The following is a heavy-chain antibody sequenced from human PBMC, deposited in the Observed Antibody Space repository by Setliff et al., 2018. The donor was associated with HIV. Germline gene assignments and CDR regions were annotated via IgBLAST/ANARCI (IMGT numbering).Heavy chain of an antibody. D-gene: IGHD3-10*02. CDR2: ISAYNGNA. V-gene: IGHV1-18*01. Sequence: EASLKVSCKASGYTFANNGIGWVRQAPGQGPEWMGWISAYNGNANYAQKFQDRITLTRDTSITTAYMELRSLTPDDTAVYSCARTRKVFGGSTDPFDVWGQGTMVTVSS. CDR1: GYTFANNG. J-gene: IGHJ3*01. CDR3: ARTRKVFGGSTDPFDV.